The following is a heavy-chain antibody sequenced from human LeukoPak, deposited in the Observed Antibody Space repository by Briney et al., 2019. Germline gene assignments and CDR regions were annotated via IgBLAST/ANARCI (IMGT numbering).Heavy chain of an antibody. Sequence: PGGSLRLSCAASGFTVSYNYMSWVRQAPGKGLEWVSLIYSGGSTYYADSVKGRFTISRDNSKDTLYLQMNRLRAGDTAVYYCARDSIGDYVEYWGQGTLVTVSS. V-gene: IGHV3-53*01. J-gene: IGHJ4*02. CDR2: IYSGGST. CDR1: GFTVSYNY. D-gene: IGHD4-17*01. CDR3: ARDSIGDYVEY.